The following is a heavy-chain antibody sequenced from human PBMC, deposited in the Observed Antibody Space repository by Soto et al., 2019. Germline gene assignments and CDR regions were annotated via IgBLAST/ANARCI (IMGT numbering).Heavy chain of an antibody. J-gene: IGHJ5*02. D-gene: IGHD6-13*01. CDR3: ARLSLYSTTWQASNWFDP. CDR2: ISYSGST. Sequence: QLQLQESGPGLVKPSETLSLTCAVSGASIISNNYYWVWIRQPPGKGLEWIGSISYSGSTFSNPSLKSRVTISVDTSKNPFSLKLSSVTAADTAVYYCARLSLYSTTWQASNWFDPWGQGTLVTVSS. V-gene: IGHV4-39*01. CDR1: GASIISNNYY.